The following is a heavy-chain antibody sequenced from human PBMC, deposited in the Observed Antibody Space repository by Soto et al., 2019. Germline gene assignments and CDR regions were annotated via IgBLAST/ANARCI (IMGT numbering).Heavy chain of an antibody. D-gene: IGHD3-3*01. Sequence: QVQLVQSGAEVKKPGSSVKVSCKASGGTFSSYAISWVRQAPGQGLEWMGGIIPIFVTANYAQKFQGRVTITADKSTSTAYMELSSLRSEDTAVYYCARGDYDFWSGYVHYGMDVWGQGNTVTVSS. CDR2: IIPIFVTA. CDR1: GGTFSSYA. J-gene: IGHJ6*02. CDR3: ARGDYDFWSGYVHYGMDV. V-gene: IGHV1-69*06.